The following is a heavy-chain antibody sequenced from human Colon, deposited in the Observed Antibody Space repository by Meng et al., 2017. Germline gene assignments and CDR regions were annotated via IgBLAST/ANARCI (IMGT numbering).Heavy chain of an antibody. V-gene: IGHV4-61*02. Sequence: QGQLQESGPGLVKPPQTPSLTCTVSGDSISSGSYYWSWVRQPAGKGLERIGRVHNSGSTNYNPSLKSRVTISVDKSKNEVSLELTSVTAADTATYYCARAVYDSSGYFSYYFDYWGQGTLVTVSS. CDR2: VHNSGST. CDR3: ARAVYDSSGYFSYYFDY. D-gene: IGHD3-22*01. CDR1: GDSISSGSYY. J-gene: IGHJ4*02.